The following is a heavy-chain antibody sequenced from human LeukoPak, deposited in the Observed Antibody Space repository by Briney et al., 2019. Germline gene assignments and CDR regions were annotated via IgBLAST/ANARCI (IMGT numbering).Heavy chain of an antibody. Sequence: PSQTLSLTCTVSGDSISSGRHYWTWIRQPPGKGLEWIGYIYYSGSTNYNPSLKSRVTISVDTSKNQFSLNLSSVTAADTAVYYCARATYGGNYYFDYWGQGTLVTVSS. V-gene: IGHV4-61*01. CDR2: IYYSGST. CDR1: GDSISSGRHY. CDR3: ARATYGGNYYFDY. J-gene: IGHJ4*02. D-gene: IGHD2-21*01.